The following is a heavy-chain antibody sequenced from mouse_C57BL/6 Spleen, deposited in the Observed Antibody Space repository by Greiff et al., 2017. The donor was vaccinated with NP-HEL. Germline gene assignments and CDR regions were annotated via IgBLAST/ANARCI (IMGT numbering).Heavy chain of an antibody. D-gene: IGHD2-5*01. CDR1: GYTFTDYY. CDR2: INPNNGGT. J-gene: IGHJ3*01. CDR3: ARSGYYSNSWFAY. V-gene: IGHV1-26*01. Sequence: VQLQQSGPELVKPGASVKISCKASGYTFTDYYMNWVKQSHGKSLEWIGDINPNNGGTSYNQKFKGKATLTVDKSSSTAYMELRSLTSEDSAVYYCARSGYYSNSWFAYWGQGTLVTVSA.